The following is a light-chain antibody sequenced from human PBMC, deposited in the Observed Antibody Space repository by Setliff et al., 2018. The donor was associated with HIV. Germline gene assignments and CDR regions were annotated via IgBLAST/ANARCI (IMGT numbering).Light chain of an antibody. CDR1: SSNIGSNT. Sequence: SVLTQPPSASGTPGQRVTISCSGSSSNIGSNTVNWYQQLPGTAPKLLIYRNNQRPSGVPDRFSGSKSGTSASLAISGLQSEDEADYYCAAWDDSLNGYVFGTGTRSPS. CDR2: RNN. V-gene: IGLV1-44*01. J-gene: IGLJ1*01. CDR3: AAWDDSLNGYV.